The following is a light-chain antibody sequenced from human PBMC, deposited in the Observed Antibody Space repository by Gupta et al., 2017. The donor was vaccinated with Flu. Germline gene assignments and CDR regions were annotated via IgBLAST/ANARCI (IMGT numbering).Light chain of an antibody. J-gene: IGLJ3*02. CDR2: CDS. CDR3: QEEDNSTDNWV. Sequence: VGSKNVYWYPPTPAHAPVLLLYCDSNRNSAIPARFSGSNFATTATVTIIRVEAGDGADYYSQEEDNSTDNWVFGGGTKLTVL. CDR1: VGSKN. V-gene: IGLV3-21*04.